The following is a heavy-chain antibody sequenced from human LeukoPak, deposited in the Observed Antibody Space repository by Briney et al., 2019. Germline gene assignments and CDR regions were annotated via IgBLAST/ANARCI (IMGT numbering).Heavy chain of an antibody. CDR1: GYSFTSQW. CDR2: IASGDSDT. CDR3: ARYIVATPTKYFDC. D-gene: IGHD6-25*01. V-gene: IGHV5-51*01. Sequence: GESLKISFKGSGYSFTSQWIGWVRQMPGKGLEWMGIIASGDSDTRYRPSFQGQVTISDDKFKSTAYLQWSSLKASDSAMYYCARYIVATPTKYFDCWGQGTPVTVS. J-gene: IGHJ4*02.